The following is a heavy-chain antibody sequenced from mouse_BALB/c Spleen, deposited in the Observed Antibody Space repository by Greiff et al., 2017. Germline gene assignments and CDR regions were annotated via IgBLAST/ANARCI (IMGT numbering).Heavy chain of an antibody. D-gene: IGHD2-14*01. CDR3: ARGYDEGYYAMDY. V-gene: IGHV1-14*01. CDR1: GYTFTSYV. J-gene: IGHJ4*01. Sequence: VQLKESGPELVKPGASVKMSCKASGYTFTSYVMHWVKQKPGQGLEWIGYINPYNDGTKYNEKFKGKATLTSDKSSSTAYMELSSLTSEDSAVYYCARGYDEGYYAMDYWGQGTSVTVSS. CDR2: INPYNDGT.